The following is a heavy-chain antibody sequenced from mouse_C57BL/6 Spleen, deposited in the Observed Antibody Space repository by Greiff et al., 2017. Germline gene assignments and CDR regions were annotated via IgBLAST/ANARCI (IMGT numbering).Heavy chain of an antibody. Sequence: QVHVKQPGAELVKPGASVKVSCKASGYTFTSYWMHWVKQRPGQGLEWIGRIHPSDSDTNYNQKFKGKATLTVDKSSSTAYMQLSSLTSEDSAVYYCAFYDYDMVAYWGQGTLVTVSA. D-gene: IGHD2-4*01. CDR1: GYTFTSYW. J-gene: IGHJ3*01. CDR3: AFYDYDMVAY. V-gene: IGHV1-74*01. CDR2: IHPSDSDT.